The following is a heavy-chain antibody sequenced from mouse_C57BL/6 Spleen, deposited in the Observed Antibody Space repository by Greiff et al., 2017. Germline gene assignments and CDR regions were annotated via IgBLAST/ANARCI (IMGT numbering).Heavy chain of an antibody. J-gene: IGHJ3*01. CDR2: IYPGSGST. CDR3: ARKDGNYPAWFAY. Sequence: QVQLQQPGAELVKPGASVKMSCKASGYTFTSYWITWVKQRPGQGLEWIGDIYPGSGSTNYNEKFKSKATLTVDTSSSTAYMQLSSLTSEDYAVYYCARKDGNYPAWFAYWGQGTLVTVSA. CDR1: GYTFTSYW. D-gene: IGHD2-1*01. V-gene: IGHV1-55*01.